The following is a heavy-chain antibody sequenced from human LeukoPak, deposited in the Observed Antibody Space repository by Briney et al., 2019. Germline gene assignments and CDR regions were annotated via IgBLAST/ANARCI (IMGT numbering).Heavy chain of an antibody. Sequence: SETLSLTCTVSGGSISSSSYYWSWIRQPPGKGLEWIGEINHSGSTNYNPSLKSRVTISVDTSKNQFSLKLSSVTAADTAVYYCARRKSYYYDSSGYQFDYWGQGTLVTVSS. D-gene: IGHD3-22*01. CDR2: INHSGST. J-gene: IGHJ4*02. CDR3: ARRKSYYYDSSGYQFDY. CDR1: GGSISSSSYY. V-gene: IGHV4-39*07.